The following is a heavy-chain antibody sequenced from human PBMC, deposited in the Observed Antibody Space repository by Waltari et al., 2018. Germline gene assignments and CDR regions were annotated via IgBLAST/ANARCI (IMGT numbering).Heavy chain of an antibody. V-gene: IGHV4-34*01. D-gene: IGHD6-19*01. CDR1: GGSFSGYY. CDR2: INHSGST. J-gene: IGHJ5*02. CDR3: ARAKWLVLNWFDP. Sequence: QVQLQQWGAGLLKPSETLSLTCAVYGGSFSGYYWGWIRQPPGKGLEWIGEINHSGSTNYNPSLKSRVTISVDTSKNQFSLKLSSVTAADTAVYYCARAKWLVLNWFDPWGQGTLVTVSS.